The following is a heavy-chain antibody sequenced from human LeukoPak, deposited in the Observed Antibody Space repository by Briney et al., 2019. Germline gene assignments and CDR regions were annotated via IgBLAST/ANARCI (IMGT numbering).Heavy chain of an antibody. CDR2: ISYDGSNK. CDR1: GFTFSSYG. CDR3: AKRYFDY. V-gene: IGHV3-30*18. J-gene: IGHJ4*02. Sequence: PSGGSLRLSCAASGFTFSSYGMHWVRQAPGKGLEWVAVISYDGSNKYYADSVKGRFTISRDNSEDTLYLQMNSLRAEDTAVYYCAKRYFDYWGQGTLVTVSS.